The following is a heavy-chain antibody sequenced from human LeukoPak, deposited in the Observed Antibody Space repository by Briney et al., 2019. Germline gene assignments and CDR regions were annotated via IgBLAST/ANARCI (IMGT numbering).Heavy chain of an antibody. D-gene: IGHD1-26*01. CDR3: ARSRDTTNYYGMDV. V-gene: IGHV4-4*02. CDR1: VDSISSSKW. CDR2: VHPGGST. J-gene: IGHJ6*02. Sequence: PSETLSLTCAVSVDSISSSKWWSWVRQAPGKGLEWIGEVHPGGSTNYNPSLKSRVTISIDESKNQFSLKMSSVTAADTAVYYCARSRDTTNYYGMDVWGQGTTVTVSS.